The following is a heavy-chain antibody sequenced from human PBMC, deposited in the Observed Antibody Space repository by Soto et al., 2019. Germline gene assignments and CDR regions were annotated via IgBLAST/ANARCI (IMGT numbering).Heavy chain of an antibody. J-gene: IGHJ6*02. V-gene: IGHV3-15*01. CDR1: GFAFSNAW. Sequence: AGGSLRLSCAASGFAFSNAWMSWVRQAPGKGLEWVGRIKSKTDGGTTDYAAPVKGRFTISRDDSKNTLYLQMNSLKTEDTAVYYCTTDMLLWFGEFHYGMDVWGQGTTVTVSS. D-gene: IGHD3-10*01. CDR2: IKSKTDGGTT. CDR3: TTDMLLWFGEFHYGMDV.